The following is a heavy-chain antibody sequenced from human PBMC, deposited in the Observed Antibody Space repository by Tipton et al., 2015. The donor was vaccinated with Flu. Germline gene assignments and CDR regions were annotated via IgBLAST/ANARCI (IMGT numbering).Heavy chain of an antibody. V-gene: IGHV4-38-2*02. CDR2: VYHGGTT. J-gene: IGHJ4*02. CDR3: ATTTYYYGSGSHDY. CDR1: GYSISSRYY. D-gene: IGHD3-10*01. Sequence: QLVQSGPEVKPSETLSLTCIVSGYSISSRYYWGWIRQPPGKGLEWIGCVYHGGTTYYNPSLKSRVAISLDTFKNQFSLKLTSVTAADTAVYYCATTTYYYGSGSHDYWGQGTLVTVSS.